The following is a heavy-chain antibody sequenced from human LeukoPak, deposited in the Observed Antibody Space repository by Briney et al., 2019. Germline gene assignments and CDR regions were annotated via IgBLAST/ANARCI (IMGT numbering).Heavy chain of an antibody. Sequence: GGSLRLSCAASGFTFSSYAMSWVRQAPGKGLEWVSAISGSGGSIYYADSVKGRFTISRDNAKNSLYLQMNSLRAEDTALYYCAKDVGYSSGWTFDYWGQGTLVTVSS. D-gene: IGHD6-19*01. V-gene: IGHV3-23*01. CDR3: AKDVGYSSGWTFDY. CDR2: ISGSGGSI. CDR1: GFTFSSYA. J-gene: IGHJ4*02.